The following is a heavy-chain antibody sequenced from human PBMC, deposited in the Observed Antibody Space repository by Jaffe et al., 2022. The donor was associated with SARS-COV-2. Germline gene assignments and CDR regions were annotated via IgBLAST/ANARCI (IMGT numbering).Heavy chain of an antibody. D-gene: IGHD1-1*01. Sequence: QVQLVESGGGVVQPGRSLRLSCAASGFTFSSYGMHWVRQAPGKGLEWVAVIWYDGSNKYYADSVKGRFTISRDNSKNTLYLQMNSLRAEDTAVYYCARDKSRESERPPFDYWGQGTLVTVSS. CDR2: IWYDGSNK. V-gene: IGHV3-33*01. CDR1: GFTFSSYG. CDR3: ARDKSRESERPPFDY. J-gene: IGHJ4*02.